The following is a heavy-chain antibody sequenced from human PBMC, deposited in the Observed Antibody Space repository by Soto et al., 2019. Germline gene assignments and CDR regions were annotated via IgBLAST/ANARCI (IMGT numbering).Heavy chain of an antibody. CDR2: LYHTGRT. CDR3: ARDSAYFDS. CDR1: GGSFKSGIYS. V-gene: IGHV4-61*01. J-gene: IGHJ4*02. Sequence: SETLSLTCTVSGGSFKSGIYSWSWIRQPPGKGLKWIWYLYHTGRTSSNPSLKSRVSISMDTSENHFSLNLDSXTAAHTAVYLCARDSAYFDSSVQATLLTVPS.